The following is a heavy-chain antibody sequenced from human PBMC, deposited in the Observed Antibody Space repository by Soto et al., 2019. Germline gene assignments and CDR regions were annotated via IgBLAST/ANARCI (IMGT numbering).Heavy chain of an antibody. CDR1: GFPVSNSA. J-gene: IGHJ6*02. V-gene: IGHV1-58*01. CDR2: IVVGTGNT. CDR3: ATNTPVTGWFKSYHYYGMDL. Sequence: SVKVSCKASGFPVSNSAVQWVRQARGQRLEWIGRIVVGTGNTDYAQKFQERVTITRDMCTRTAYMELSSLRSEDTAVYYCATNTPVTGWFKSYHYYGMDLWGQGTTVTVSS. D-gene: IGHD3-9*01.